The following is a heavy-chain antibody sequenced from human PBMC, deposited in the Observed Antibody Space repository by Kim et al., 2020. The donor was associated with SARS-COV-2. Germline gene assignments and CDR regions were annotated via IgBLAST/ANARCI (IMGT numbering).Heavy chain of an antibody. Sequence: GGSLRLSCAASGFTFSSYSMNWVRQAPGKGLEWVSSISSSSSYIYYADSVKGRFTISRDNAKNSLYLQMNSLRAEDTAVYYCARVAPMVRGVSPSNWFDPWGQGTLVTVSS. CDR1: GFTFSSYS. D-gene: IGHD3-10*01. V-gene: IGHV3-21*01. J-gene: IGHJ5*02. CDR3: ARVAPMVRGVSPSNWFDP. CDR2: ISSSSSYI.